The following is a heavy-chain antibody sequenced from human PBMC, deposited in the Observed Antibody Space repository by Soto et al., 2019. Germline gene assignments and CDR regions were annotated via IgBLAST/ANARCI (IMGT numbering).Heavy chain of an antibody. D-gene: IGHD3-10*01. CDR2: INPSGGST. Sequence: ASLKVSFKESGYTFTSYYMPWVRQAPGQGLEWMGIINPSGGSTSYAQKFQGRVTMTRDTSTSTVYMELSSLRSEDTAVYYCARGDPMVRDFDYWRQGTLITVCS. J-gene: IGHJ4*02. V-gene: IGHV1-46*01. CDR3: ARGDPMVRDFDY. CDR1: GYTFTSYY.